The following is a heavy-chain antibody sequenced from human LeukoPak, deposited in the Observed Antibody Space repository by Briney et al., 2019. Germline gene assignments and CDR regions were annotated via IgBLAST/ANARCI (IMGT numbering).Heavy chain of an antibody. J-gene: IGHJ6*02. V-gene: IGHV4-30-2*01. CDR2: IYHSGST. CDR3: ARGDHDSSGYTGYYYGMDV. D-gene: IGHD3-22*01. CDR1: GGSIGSGGYS. Sequence: PSQTLSLTCAVSGGSIGSGGYSWSWIRQPPGKGLEWIGYIYHSGSTYYNPSLKSRVTISVDRSKNQFSLKLSSVTAADTAVYYCARGDHDSSGYTGYYYGMDVWGQGTTVTVSS.